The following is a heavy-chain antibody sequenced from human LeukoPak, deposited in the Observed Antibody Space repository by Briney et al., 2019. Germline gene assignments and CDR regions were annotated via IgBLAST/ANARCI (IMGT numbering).Heavy chain of an antibody. D-gene: IGHD6-13*01. Sequence: GGSLRLSCAASGFTLSSYAMSWVRQAPGKGLEWVSAISGSGGSTYYADSVKGRFTISRDNSKNTLYLQMNSLRAEDTAVYYCAKAIAAAEVTFDYWGQGTLVTVSS. V-gene: IGHV3-23*01. CDR1: GFTLSSYA. CDR2: ISGSGGST. J-gene: IGHJ4*02. CDR3: AKAIAAAEVTFDY.